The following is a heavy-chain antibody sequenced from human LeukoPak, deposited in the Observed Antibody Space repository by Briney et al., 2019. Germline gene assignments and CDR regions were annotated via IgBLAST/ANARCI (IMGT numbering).Heavy chain of an antibody. CDR3: ASVLYCGADCYSGRYFFDY. D-gene: IGHD2-21*02. Sequence: SSVKVSCKASGGTFSSYAISWVRQAPGQGLEWMGRIIPILGIANYAQKFQGRVTITADKSTSTAYMELSSLRSEDTAVYYCASVLYCGADCYSGRYFFDYWGQGTLVTVSS. J-gene: IGHJ4*02. CDR1: GGTFSSYA. V-gene: IGHV1-69*04. CDR2: IIPILGIA.